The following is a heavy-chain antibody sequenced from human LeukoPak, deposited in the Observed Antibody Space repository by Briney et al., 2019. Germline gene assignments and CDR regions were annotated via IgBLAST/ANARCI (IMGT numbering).Heavy chain of an antibody. CDR1: GGTFSSYA. V-gene: IGHV1-69*04. J-gene: IGHJ4*02. Sequence: SVKVSCKASGGTFSSYAISWVRQAPGQGLEWMGRIIPILGIANYAQKFQGRVTITADKSTSTAYMELSSLRSEDTAVYYCAREDYYDSSGYSQYFDYWGQGTLVTASS. CDR3: AREDYYDSSGYSQYFDY. D-gene: IGHD3-22*01. CDR2: IIPILGIA.